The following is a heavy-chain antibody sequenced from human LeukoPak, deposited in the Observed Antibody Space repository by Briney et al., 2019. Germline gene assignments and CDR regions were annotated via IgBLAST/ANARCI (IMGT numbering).Heavy chain of an antibody. CDR3: ARDPDYYGSGSQSRNYFDY. CDR2: INPNSGGT. V-gene: IGHV1-2*02. D-gene: IGHD3-10*01. J-gene: IGHJ4*02. Sequence: ASVKVSCKASGYTFTGYYMHWVRQAPGQGLEWMGWINPNSGGTNYAQKFQSRVTMTRDTSISTAYMELSRLRSDDTAVYYCARDPDYYGSGSQSRNYFDYWGQGTLVTVSS. CDR1: GYTFTGYY.